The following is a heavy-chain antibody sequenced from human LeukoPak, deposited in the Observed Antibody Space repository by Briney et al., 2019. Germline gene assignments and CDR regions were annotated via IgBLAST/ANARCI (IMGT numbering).Heavy chain of an antibody. J-gene: IGHJ5*02. V-gene: IGHV3-33*01. CDR1: GFTFSSYG. CDR3: YYDSSGYLNWFDP. D-gene: IGHD3-22*01. Sequence: GGPLRLSCAASGFTFSSYGMHWVRQAPGKGLEWVAVIWYDGSNKYYADSVKGRFTISRDNSKNTLYLQMNSLRAEDTAVYYRYYDSSGYLNWFDPWGQGTLVTVSS. CDR2: IWYDGSNK.